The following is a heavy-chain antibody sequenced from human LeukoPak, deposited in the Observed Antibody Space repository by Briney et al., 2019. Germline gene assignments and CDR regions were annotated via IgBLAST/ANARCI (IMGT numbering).Heavy chain of an antibody. V-gene: IGHV4-34*01. CDR3: AGGRYYGSGSQVPFDY. J-gene: IGHJ4*02. Sequence: PSETLSLTCAVYGGSFSGYHWSWIRQPPGKGLEWIGEINHSGSTNYNPSLKSRVTISVDTSKNQFSLKLSSVTAADTAVYYCAGGRYYGSGSQVPFDYWGQGTLVTVSS. CDR2: INHSGST. D-gene: IGHD3-10*01. CDR1: GGSFSGYH.